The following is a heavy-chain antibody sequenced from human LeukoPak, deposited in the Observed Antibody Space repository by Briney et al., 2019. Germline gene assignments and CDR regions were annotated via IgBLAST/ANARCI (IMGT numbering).Heavy chain of an antibody. CDR1: GFTFSSYA. CDR3: AKLRDIVVVPAALNWFDP. CDR2: ISGSGGST. V-gene: IGHV3-23*01. Sequence: GGSLRLFCAASGFTFSSYAMSWVRQAPGKGLEWVSAISGSGGSTYYADSVKGRFTISRDNSKNTLYLQMNSLRAEDTAVYYCAKLRDIVVVPAALNWFDPWGQGTLVTVSS. J-gene: IGHJ5*02. D-gene: IGHD2-2*01.